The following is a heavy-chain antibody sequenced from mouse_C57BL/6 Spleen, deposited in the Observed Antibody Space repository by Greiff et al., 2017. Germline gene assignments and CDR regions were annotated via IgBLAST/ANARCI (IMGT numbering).Heavy chain of an antibody. CDR2: ISSGSSTI. CDR1: GFTFSDYG. V-gene: IGHV5-17*01. CDR3: ARGTYYGSSPYAMDY. D-gene: IGHD1-1*01. J-gene: IGHJ4*01. Sequence: EVQVVESGGGLVKPGGSLKLSCAASGFTFSDYGMHWVRQAPEKGLEWVAYISSGSSTIYYADTVKGRFTISRDNAKNTLFLQMTSLRSEDTAMYDCARGTYYGSSPYAMDYWGQGTSVTVSS.